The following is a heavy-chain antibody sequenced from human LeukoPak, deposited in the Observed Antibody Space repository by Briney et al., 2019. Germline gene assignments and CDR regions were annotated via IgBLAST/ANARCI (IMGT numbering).Heavy chain of an antibody. CDR3: ARRRGGYGEGEFDY. V-gene: IGHV3-66*04. D-gene: IGHD4-17*01. Sequence: GGSLILSCAVSGFTASSKWLNWVRQAPGQGLEWVSFIRSDGSTDYADSVKGRFIISRDDSKSTLYLQMNSLRVSDTAVYYCARRRGGYGEGEFDYWGQGALVTVSS. CDR1: GFTASSKW. CDR2: IRSDGST. J-gene: IGHJ4*02.